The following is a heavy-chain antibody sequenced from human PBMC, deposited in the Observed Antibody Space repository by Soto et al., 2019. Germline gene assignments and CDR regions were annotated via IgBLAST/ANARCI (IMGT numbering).Heavy chain of an antibody. V-gene: IGHV6-1*01. CDR1: GDSVSSNSAA. CDR3: AKDLGNIVVVYYMDV. Sequence: PSQTLSLTCAISGDSVSSNSAAWNWIRLSPSRGLEWLARTYYRSRWYNDYAVSVRSRITVNPDTSKNQFSLQLTSVTPEDTAVYYCAKDLGNIVVVYYMDVWGKGTTVTVSS. J-gene: IGHJ6*03. CDR2: TYYRSRWYN. D-gene: IGHD2-15*01.